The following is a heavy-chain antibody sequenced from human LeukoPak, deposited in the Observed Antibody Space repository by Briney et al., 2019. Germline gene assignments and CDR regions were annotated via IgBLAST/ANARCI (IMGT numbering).Heavy chain of an antibody. CDR2: ISYDGSNK. V-gene: IGHV3-30-3*01. CDR3: ARGMWSVPAASSLDYYYYGMDV. CDR1: GFTFSSYA. D-gene: IGHD2-2*01. J-gene: IGHJ6*02. Sequence: GSLRLSCAASGFTFSSYAMHWVRQAPGKGLEWVAVISYDGSNKYYADSVKGRFTISRDNSKNTLYLQVNSLRAEDTAVYYCARGMWSVPAASSLDYYYYGMDVWGQGTTVTVSS.